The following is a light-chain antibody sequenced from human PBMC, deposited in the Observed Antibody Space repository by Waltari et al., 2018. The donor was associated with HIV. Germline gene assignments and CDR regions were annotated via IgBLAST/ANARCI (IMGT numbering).Light chain of an antibody. CDR1: RGGGGA. V-gene: IGKV3-15*01. CDR2: NTS. J-gene: IGKJ3*01. Sequence: EIVMTQSPATVSVSPGDRVALSCWASRGGGGALAWYRRQPGLPPRLVMYNTSIRATGVPDTVAGWGSGSAFTLMSSGLRSEDFGTYFCQQYHFWPLTFGRGTRVDF. CDR3: QQYHFWPLT.